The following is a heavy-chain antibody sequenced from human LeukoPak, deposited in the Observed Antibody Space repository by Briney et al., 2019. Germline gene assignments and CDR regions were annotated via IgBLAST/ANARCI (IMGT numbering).Heavy chain of an antibody. J-gene: IGHJ2*01. CDR2: IYYSGST. CDR3: ARGLTGDRGQESYWYFDL. CDR1: GGSISSGDYY. D-gene: IGHD7-27*01. V-gene: IGHV4-30-4*08. Sequence: PSETLSLTCTVSGGSISSGDYYWSWIRQPPGKGLEWIGYIYYSGSTYYNPSLKSRVTISVDTSKNQFSLKLSSVTAADTAVYYCARGLTGDRGQESYWYFDLWGRGTLVTVSS.